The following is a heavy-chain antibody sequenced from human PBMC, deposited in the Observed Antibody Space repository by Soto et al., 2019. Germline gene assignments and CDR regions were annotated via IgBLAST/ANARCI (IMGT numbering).Heavy chain of an antibody. CDR2: IYSGGST. CDR3: ARSGAIAAADQYYFDY. J-gene: IGHJ4*02. Sequence: GGSLTLSCAAPGFTFSNYMSWVRQAPGKGLEWVSVIYSGGSTYYADSVKGRFTISRHNSKNTLYLQMNSLRAEDTAVYYCARSGAIAAADQYYFDYWGQGTLVTVSS. D-gene: IGHD6-13*01. CDR1: GFTFSNY. V-gene: IGHV3-53*04.